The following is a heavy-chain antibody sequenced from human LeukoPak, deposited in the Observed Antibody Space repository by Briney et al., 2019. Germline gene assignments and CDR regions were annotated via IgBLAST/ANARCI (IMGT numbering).Heavy chain of an antibody. CDR1: GYTFTSYD. V-gene: IGHV1-8*01. CDR3: ARGGSIWRFWAIASSTTGTTGSDAFDI. J-gene: IGHJ3*02. D-gene: IGHD1-1*01. CDR2: MNPNSGNT. Sequence: ASVKVSCKASGYTFTSYDINWVRQATGQGLEWMGWMNPNSGNTGYAQKFQGRVTMTGNTSISTAYTELSSLRSEDTAVYYCARGGSIWRFWAIASSTTGTTGSDAFDIWGQGTMVTVSS.